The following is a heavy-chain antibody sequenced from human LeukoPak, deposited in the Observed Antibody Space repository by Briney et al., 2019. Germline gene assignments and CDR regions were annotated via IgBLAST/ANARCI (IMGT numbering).Heavy chain of an antibody. J-gene: IGHJ4*02. V-gene: IGHV4-31*03. CDR1: GGSISSGGYY. D-gene: IGHD6-6*01. CDR2: IYYSGST. CDR3: ARSRIAARLGHYYFDY. Sequence: TPTLSLTCTVAGGSISSGGYYCSWLRQHPGKGLEWIGYIYYSGSTYYNPSLKSRVTISVDTSKNQFSLKLSSVTAADTAVYYCARSRIAARLGHYYFDYWGQGTLVTVSS.